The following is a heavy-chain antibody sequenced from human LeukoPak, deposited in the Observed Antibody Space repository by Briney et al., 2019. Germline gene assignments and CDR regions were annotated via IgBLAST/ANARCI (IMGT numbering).Heavy chain of an antibody. V-gene: IGHV1-2*02. Sequence: VASVKVSCKASGYTFTAYYMQWVRQAPGQGLEWMGWINPNTRGTDYAQKLQGRLTMTRDTSISTAYMELRRLKSDDTDVHFCERAIGTYSLDYWGQGTLVTVPS. D-gene: IGHD1-26*01. CDR1: GYTFTAYY. CDR2: INPNTRGT. J-gene: IGHJ4*02. CDR3: ERAIGTYSLDY.